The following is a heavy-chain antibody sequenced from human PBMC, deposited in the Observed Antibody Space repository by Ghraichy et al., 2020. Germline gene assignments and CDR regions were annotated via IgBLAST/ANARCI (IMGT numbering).Heavy chain of an antibody. CDR3: ARDQFELGMDV. CDR2: IYSGGST. D-gene: IGHD1-26*01. CDR1: GFTVSSNY. J-gene: IGHJ6*02. V-gene: IGHV3-66*02. Sequence: GGSLRLSCAASGFTVSSNYMSWVRQAPGKGLEWVSVIYSGGSTYYADSVKGRFTISRDNSKNTLYLQMNSLRAEDTAVYYCARDQFELGMDVWGQGTTVTVSS.